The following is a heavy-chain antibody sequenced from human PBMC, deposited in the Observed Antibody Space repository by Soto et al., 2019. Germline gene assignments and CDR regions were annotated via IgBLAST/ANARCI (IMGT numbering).Heavy chain of an antibody. D-gene: IGHD3-3*01. V-gene: IGHV3-7*01. CDR1: GFTFSSYW. CDR3: ASCPLLEWLLSRYYYMDV. Sequence: EVQLVESGGGLVQPGGSLRLSCAASGFTFSSYWMSWVRQAPGKGLEWVANIKQDGSEKYSVDSVKGRFTISRDKDKNSLYLQMNSLRADDTAVYYCASCPLLEWLLSRYYYMDVWGKGTTVTVSS. J-gene: IGHJ6*03. CDR2: IKQDGSEK.